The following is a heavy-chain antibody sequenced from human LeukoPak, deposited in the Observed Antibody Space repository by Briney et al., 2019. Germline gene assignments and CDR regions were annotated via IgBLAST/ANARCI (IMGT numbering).Heavy chain of an antibody. V-gene: IGHV3-48*02. Sequence: GGSLRLSCAASGFTFSTYSMNWVRQAPGKGLEWVSYISSGSSTRCYADSVQGRFTISRDNAKNSLYLQMNSLRDEDTAVYFCARGDDDYVRYFDYWGQGTLVAVSS. J-gene: IGHJ4*02. D-gene: IGHD4-17*01. CDR3: ARGDDDYVRYFDY. CDR2: ISSGSSTR. CDR1: GFTFSTYS.